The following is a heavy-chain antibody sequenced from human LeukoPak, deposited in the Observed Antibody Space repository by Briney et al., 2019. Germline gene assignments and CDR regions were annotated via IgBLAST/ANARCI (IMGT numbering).Heavy chain of an antibody. CDR3: ARKKDYYDSSGYYGGDYFDY. V-gene: IGHV1-46*01. J-gene: IGHJ4*02. D-gene: IGHD3-22*01. CDR2: INPSGGST. Sequence: GASVKVSCKASGYTFTSYYMHWVRQAPGQGLEWMGIINPSGGSTSYAQKLQGRVTMTTDTFTSTAYMELRSLRSDDTAVYYCARKKDYYDSSGYYGGDYFDYWGQGTLVTVSS. CDR1: GYTFTSYY.